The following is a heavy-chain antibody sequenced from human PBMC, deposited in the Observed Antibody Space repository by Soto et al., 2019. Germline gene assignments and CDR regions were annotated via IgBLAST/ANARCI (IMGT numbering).Heavy chain of an antibody. V-gene: IGHV4-34*01. D-gene: IGHD3-3*01. CDR2: INHSGST. CDR3: ARTPYYDFWSGYYYYYYGMDV. Sequence: QVQLQQWGAGLLKPSETLSLTCAVYGGSFSGYYWSWIRQPPGKGLEWIGEINHSGSTNYNPSLKRRVTISVDTSKSQFSLKLSSVTAADTAVYYCARTPYYDFWSGYYYYYYGMDVWGQGTTVTVSS. J-gene: IGHJ6*02. CDR1: GGSFSGYY.